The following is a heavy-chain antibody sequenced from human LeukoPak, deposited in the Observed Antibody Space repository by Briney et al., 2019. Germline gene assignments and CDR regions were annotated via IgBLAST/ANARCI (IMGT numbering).Heavy chain of an antibody. V-gene: IGHV4-39*07. D-gene: IGHD5-24*01. J-gene: IGHJ4*02. Sequence: SETLSLTCTVSGGSISSSSYYWGWIRQPPGKGLEWIGSIYYSGSTYYNPSLKSRVTISVDTSKNQFSLKLSSVTAADTAVYYCASTRDGYNYVYFDYWGQGTLVTVSS. CDR2: IYYSGST. CDR1: GGSISSSSYY. CDR3: ASTRDGYNYVYFDY.